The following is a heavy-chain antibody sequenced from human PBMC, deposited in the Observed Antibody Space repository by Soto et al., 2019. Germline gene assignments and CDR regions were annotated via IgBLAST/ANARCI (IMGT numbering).Heavy chain of an antibody. Sequence: QVQLVQSGAEVKKPGSSVKVSCKASGRTFSSYAISWVRQAPGQGLEWMGGIIPISGTANYAQKFQGRVTITADESTSTAYMELSSLRSEDTAVYYCATHGVPNYYYCGMDVWGQGTTVTVSS. D-gene: IGHD2-2*01. J-gene: IGHJ6*02. CDR3: ATHGVPNYYYCGMDV. CDR1: GRTFSSYA. V-gene: IGHV1-69*12. CDR2: IIPISGTA.